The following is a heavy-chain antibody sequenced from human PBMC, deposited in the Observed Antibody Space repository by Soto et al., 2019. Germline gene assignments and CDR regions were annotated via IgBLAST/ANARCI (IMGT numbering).Heavy chain of an antibody. CDR3: ARARRPRDRNAFNI. CDR2: IRYGEST. CDR1: GVSISSSNYY. J-gene: IGHJ3*02. Sequence: SLTCTVSGVSISSSNYYWGWVRQPPGKGLQWIGSIRYGESTYYNPSLKSRVTVSVDTSQNQISLHLTSVTAADTAFYYCARARRPRDRNAFNIWGQGTLVTVSS. V-gene: IGHV4-39*01.